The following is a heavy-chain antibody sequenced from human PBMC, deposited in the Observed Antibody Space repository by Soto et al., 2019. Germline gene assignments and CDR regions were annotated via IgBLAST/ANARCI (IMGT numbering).Heavy chain of an antibody. CDR2: IKQDGSEK. CDR1: AFTFSTYW. Sequence: GESLQISCAASAFTFSTYWMSWVRQAPGKGLEWVANIKQDGSEKYYVDSVKVRFTISRDNAKNSLYLQMNSLRAEDTAVYYCARDRPYYGYYYYYGMDVWGQGTTVTV. V-gene: IGHV3-7*01. CDR3: ARDRPYYGYYYYYGMDV. J-gene: IGHJ6*02. D-gene: IGHD3-22*01.